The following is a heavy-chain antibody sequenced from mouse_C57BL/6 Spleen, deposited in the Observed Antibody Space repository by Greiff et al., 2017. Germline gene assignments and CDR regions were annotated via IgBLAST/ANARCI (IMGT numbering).Heavy chain of an antibody. CDR1: GFTFSDYG. CDR2: ISSGSSTI. D-gene: IGHD1-1*01. V-gene: IGHV5-17*01. J-gene: IGHJ2*01. CDR3: ARRDYGSSYENYFDY. Sequence: EVKLMESGGGLVKPGGSLKLSCAASGFTFSDYGMHWVRQAPEKGLEWVAYISSGSSTIYYADTVKGRFTISRDNAKNTLFLQMTSLRSEDTAMYYCARRDYGSSYENYFDYWGQSTTLTVSS.